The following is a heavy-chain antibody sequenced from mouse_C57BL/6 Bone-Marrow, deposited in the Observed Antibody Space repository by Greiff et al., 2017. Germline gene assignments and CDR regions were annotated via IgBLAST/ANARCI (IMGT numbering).Heavy chain of an antibody. D-gene: IGHD1-1*01. CDR2: IDPENGDT. CDR3: TTVSGGKAMDY. CDR1: GFNIKDDY. V-gene: IGHV14-4*01. Sequence: EVQLQQSGAELVRPGASVKLSCTASGFNIKDDYMHWVKQRPEQGLEWIGWIDPENGDTEYASKFQGKATITADTSSNTAYLQLSSLTSEDTAVYYGTTVSGGKAMDYWGQGTSVTVSS. J-gene: IGHJ4*01.